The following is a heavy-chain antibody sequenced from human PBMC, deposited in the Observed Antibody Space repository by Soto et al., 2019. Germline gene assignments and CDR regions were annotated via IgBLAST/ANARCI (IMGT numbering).Heavy chain of an antibody. J-gene: IGHJ6*03. CDR2: ISWNSGSI. V-gene: IGHV3-9*01. CDR1: GFTFDDYA. Sequence: GGSLRLSCAASGFTFDDYAMHWVRQAPGKGLEWVSGISWNSGSIGYADSVKGRFTISRDNAKNSLYLQMNSLRAEDTALYYCAKDRARHYYYMDVWGKGTTVTVSS. CDR3: AKDRARHYYYMDV.